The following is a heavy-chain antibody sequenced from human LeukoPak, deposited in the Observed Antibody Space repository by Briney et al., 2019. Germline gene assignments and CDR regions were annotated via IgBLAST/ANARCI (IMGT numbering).Heavy chain of an antibody. CDR1: GGSISSGGYY. CDR3: ARRIAVAGIFDY. V-gene: IGHV4-31*03. J-gene: IGHJ4*02. D-gene: IGHD6-19*01. Sequence: SETLSLTCTVSGGSISSGGYYWSWIRQLPGKGLEWIGYISYSGSTFFNPSLKSRVTISKDTSKDQFSLQLSSVTAADTAVYYCARRIAVAGIFDYWGQGTLVTVSS. CDR2: ISYSGST.